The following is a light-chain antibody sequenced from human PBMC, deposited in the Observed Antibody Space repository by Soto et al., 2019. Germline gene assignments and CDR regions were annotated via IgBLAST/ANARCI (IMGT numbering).Light chain of an antibody. V-gene: IGLV2-11*01. CDR2: DVT. CDR1: SSDVGAYNH. J-gene: IGLJ1*01. Sequence: QSALTQPRSVSGSPGQSVTISCTGTSSDVGAYNHVSWYQQHPGKAPKLMTYDVTKRPSGVPDRFSGSKSGNTASLTISGLQAEDEADYYCCSYVGSFSYVFGTGTKLTVL. CDR3: CSYVGSFSYV.